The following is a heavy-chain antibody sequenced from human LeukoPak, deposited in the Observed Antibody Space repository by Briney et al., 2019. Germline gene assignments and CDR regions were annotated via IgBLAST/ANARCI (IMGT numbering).Heavy chain of an antibody. Sequence: PSETLSLTCIVSGDSVSGYYWNWIRQPPGKGLEWIGYTHHSGNTLYNPSLKSRVTISVDTSRNQFSLKLSSVTAADTAVYYCARRVAAPGGYYYYMDVWGKGTTVTVSS. CDR3: ARRVAAPGGYYYYMDV. V-gene: IGHV4-59*02. CDR1: GDSVSGYY. D-gene: IGHD6-6*01. J-gene: IGHJ6*03. CDR2: THHSGNT.